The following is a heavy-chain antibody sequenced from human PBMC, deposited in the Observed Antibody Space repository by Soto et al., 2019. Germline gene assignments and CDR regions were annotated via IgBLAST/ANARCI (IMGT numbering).Heavy chain of an antibody. CDR3: ARKLRDTKSLDY. D-gene: IGHD3-16*02. Sequence: GGSLRPSCAASGFIFSNYNMNWVRQAPGKGLEWVSYISSSSSTMYYADSVKGRFTISRDNAKNSLYLQMSSLRAEDTAVYYCARKLRDTKSLDYWGQGTLVTVSS. CDR1: GFIFSNYN. V-gene: IGHV3-48*01. J-gene: IGHJ4*02. CDR2: ISSSSSTM.